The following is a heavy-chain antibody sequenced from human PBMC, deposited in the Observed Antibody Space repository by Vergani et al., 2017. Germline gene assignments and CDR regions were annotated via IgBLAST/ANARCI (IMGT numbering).Heavy chain of an antibody. CDR2: ISSSSSYI. D-gene: IGHD6-13*01. V-gene: IGHV3-21*01. Sequence: EVQLLQSGGGVIQPGGSVRLSCAASGFTFSACPMTWVRQAPGKGLEWVSAISSSSSYIYYADSVKGRFTISRDNAKNSLYLQMNSLRAEDTAVYYCASPAAGTGGYFDYWGQGTLVTVSS. J-gene: IGHJ4*02. CDR1: GFTFSACP. CDR3: ASPAAGTGGYFDY.